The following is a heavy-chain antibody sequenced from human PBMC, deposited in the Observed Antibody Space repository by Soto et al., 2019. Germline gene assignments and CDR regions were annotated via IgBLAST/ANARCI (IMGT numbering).Heavy chain of an antibody. CDR1: GLTFRNFN. CDR2: ISGTSVYI. J-gene: IGHJ5*02. V-gene: IGHV3-21*01. Sequence: PGGSLRLCCVASGLTFRNFNMNWVRQAPGKGLEWVSHISGTSVYIHYADSVKGRFTISRDNAKNSVYLQMDSLRVEDTAVYYCAREGALKPFSSWGQGALVTSPQ. CDR3: AREGALKPFSS.